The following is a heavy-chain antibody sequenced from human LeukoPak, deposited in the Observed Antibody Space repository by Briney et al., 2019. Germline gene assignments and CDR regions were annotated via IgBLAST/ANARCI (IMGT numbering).Heavy chain of an antibody. D-gene: IGHD3-10*01. J-gene: IGHJ3*02. CDR2: IYYSGST. V-gene: IGHV4-39*07. CDR1: EFTFGSYS. Sequence: PGGSLRLSCAASEFTFGSYSMNWVRQPPGKGLEWIGSIYYSGSTYYNPSLKSRVTISVDTSKNQFSLKLSSVTAADTTVYYCARDFARSGLGGAFDIWGQGTMVTVSS. CDR3: ARDFARSGLGGAFDI.